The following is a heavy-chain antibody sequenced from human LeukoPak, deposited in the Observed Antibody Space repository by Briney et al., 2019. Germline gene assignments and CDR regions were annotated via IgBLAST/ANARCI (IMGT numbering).Heavy chain of an antibody. CDR2: IYYSGST. V-gene: IGHV4-59*01. D-gene: IGHD4-23*01. CDR1: GGSFSGYY. CDR3: ARVRYGGNSFDY. J-gene: IGHJ4*02. Sequence: PSETLSLTCAVYGGSFSGYYWSWIRQPPGKGLEWIGYIYYSGSTNYNPSLKSRVTISVDTSKNQFSLKLSSVTAADTAVYYCARVRYGGNSFDYWGQGTLVTVSS.